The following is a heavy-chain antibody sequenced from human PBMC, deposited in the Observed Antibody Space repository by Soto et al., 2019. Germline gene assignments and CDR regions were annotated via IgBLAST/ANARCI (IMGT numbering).Heavy chain of an antibody. J-gene: IGHJ6*03. CDR1: GYTFTSYY. CDR3: ARDQEPSTLYYDYYYMDV. CDR2: ITPSGGST. V-gene: IGHV1-46*03. Sequence: QVQLVQSRAEVKKPGALVTVSCKASGYTFTSYYIHWVRQAPGQGLEWMGIITPSGGSTSYAQKFQGRVTMTRDTSTSTVYMEVSGLRSEDTAVYYCARDQEPSTLYYDYYYMDVWGKGTTVTGSS.